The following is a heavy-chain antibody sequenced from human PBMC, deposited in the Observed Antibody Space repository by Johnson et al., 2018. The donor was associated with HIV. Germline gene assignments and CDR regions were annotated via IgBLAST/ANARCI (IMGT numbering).Heavy chain of an antibody. V-gene: IGHV3-11*04. CDR3: AKLIVNWNYDEQPSRAFDI. D-gene: IGHD1-7*01. CDR2: ISSSGSSI. Sequence: QVQLVESGGGLVQPGGSLRLSCAASGFTFSDYYMSWIRQAPGKGLEWVSYISSSGSSIYYSDSVKGRFTISRDNAKNSLYLQMNSLRAEDTAVYYCAKLIVNWNYDEQPSRAFDIWGQGTMVTVSS. J-gene: IGHJ3*02. CDR1: GFTFSDYY.